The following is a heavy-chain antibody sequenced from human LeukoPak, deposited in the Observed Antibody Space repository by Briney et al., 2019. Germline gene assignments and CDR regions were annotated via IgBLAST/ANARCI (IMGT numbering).Heavy chain of an antibody. CDR3: ARDSESSCWYTGGY. Sequence: RSGGSLRLSCAASGFTFSSYAMHWVRQAPGKGLEWVAVISYDGSNKYYADSVKVRFTISRDNAKNSLYLQMKSLRAEDAAVYYCARDSESSCWYTGGYWGQGTLVTVSS. J-gene: IGHJ4*02. CDR1: GFTFSSYA. D-gene: IGHD6-19*01. CDR2: ISYDGSNK. V-gene: IGHV3-30*04.